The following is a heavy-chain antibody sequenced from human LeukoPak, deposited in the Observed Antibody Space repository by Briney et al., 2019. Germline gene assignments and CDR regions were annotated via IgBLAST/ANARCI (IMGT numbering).Heavy chain of an antibody. D-gene: IGHD6-13*01. Sequence: GGSLRLSXAASGFTFRSYAMSWGRRAPGKGVEWGSAIIGSGGSTYYADSMKGRFTISRDNSKNTLYLQMNSLRAEDTAVYYCAKGRQQLDPWGQGTLVTVSS. J-gene: IGHJ5*02. CDR1: GFTFRSYA. V-gene: IGHV3-23*01. CDR3: AKGRQQLDP. CDR2: IIGSGGST.